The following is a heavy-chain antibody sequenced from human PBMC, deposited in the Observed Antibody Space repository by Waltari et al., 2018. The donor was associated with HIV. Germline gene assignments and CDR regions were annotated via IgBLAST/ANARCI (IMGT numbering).Heavy chain of an antibody. D-gene: IGHD3-22*01. Sequence: QLQLVESGGGVVQPGRSLRLSCAASGFTFKTYGLHRVRQAPGKGLEWVAVISYDGSNKDYGDSVKGRFTISKDNSKSTLYLQMNSLRAEDTAVYYCAKDISANYYDSQGGWYYDLWGRGTLVTVSS. CDR3: AKDISANYYDSQGGWYYDL. CDR1: GFTFKTYG. J-gene: IGHJ2*01. V-gene: IGHV3-30*18. CDR2: ISYDGSNK.